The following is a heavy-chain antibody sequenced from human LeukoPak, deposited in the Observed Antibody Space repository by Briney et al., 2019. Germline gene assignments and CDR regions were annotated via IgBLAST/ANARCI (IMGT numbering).Heavy chain of an antibody. CDR3: ARVGGSGSAEDYYMDV. J-gene: IGHJ6*03. CDR1: GYTFTSYG. V-gene: IGHV1-69*06. Sequence: GASVKVSCKASGYTFTSYGISWVRQAPGQGLEWMGGIIPIFGTANYAQKFQGRVTITADKSTSTAYMELSSLRSEDTAVYYCARVGGSGSAEDYYMDVWGKGTTVTVSS. CDR2: IIPIFGTA. D-gene: IGHD3-10*01.